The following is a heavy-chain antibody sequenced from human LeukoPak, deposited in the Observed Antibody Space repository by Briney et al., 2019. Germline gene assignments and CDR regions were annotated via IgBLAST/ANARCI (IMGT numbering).Heavy chain of an antibody. CDR1: GGSLISYY. CDR2: IYYSGST. Sequence: SGALSLTFLVSGGSLISYYWSWLRQPPSKGLDGVGYIYYSGSTNYNPSLMSGVTISGDTSKNQFSLKLSSVTAADTAVYYCARVSSVWDSGSYWSYYYYGMGVWGQGNTVTVSS. CDR3: ARVSSVWDSGSYWSYYYYGMGV. V-gene: IGHV4-59*01. D-gene: IGHD3-10*01. J-gene: IGHJ6*02.